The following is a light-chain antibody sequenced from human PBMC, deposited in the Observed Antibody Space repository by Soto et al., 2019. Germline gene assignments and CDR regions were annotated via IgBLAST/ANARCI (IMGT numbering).Light chain of an antibody. CDR3: SSYTTTNTPFV. Sequence: QSALTQPASVSGSPGQSITISCTATSTDVGAYNYVSWYQHHPGKAPKLMIYEVTNRPSGVSHRFSGSKSGNTASLTISGLQAEDEADYYCSSYTTTNTPFVFGTGTQLTVL. V-gene: IGLV2-14*01. CDR1: STDVGAYNY. J-gene: IGLJ7*01. CDR2: EVT.